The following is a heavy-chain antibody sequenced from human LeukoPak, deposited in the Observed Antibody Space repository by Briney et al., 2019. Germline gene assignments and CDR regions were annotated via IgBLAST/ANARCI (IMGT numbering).Heavy chain of an antibody. CDR3: TRVEETATTAAIIRKYSYYYHYMDV. D-gene: IGHD4-11*01. J-gene: IGHJ6*03. Sequence: GGSLRLSCAASGFTFSTYRMSWVRQAPGKGLEWVANIKQDGSEKHYVDSVKGRFTISRDNAKNSLYLQMSSLRAEDTAVYYCTRVEETATTAAIIRKYSYYYHYMDVWGKGNTVTVSS. CDR1: GFTFSTYR. V-gene: IGHV3-7*01. CDR2: IKQDGSEK.